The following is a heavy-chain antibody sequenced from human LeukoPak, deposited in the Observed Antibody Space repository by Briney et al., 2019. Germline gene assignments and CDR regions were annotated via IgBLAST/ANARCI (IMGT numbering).Heavy chain of an antibody. D-gene: IGHD3-3*01. CDR1: GYSISSGYY. V-gene: IGHV4-38-2*02. J-gene: IGHJ4*02. CDR3: ARESLAYYDLDY. CDR2: IYHSGST. Sequence: SETLSLTCAVSGYSISSGYYWGWIRQPPGKGLEWIGSIYHSGSTYYNPPLKSRVTISVDTSKNQFSLKLSSVTAADTAVYYCARESLAYYDLDYWGQGTLVTVSS.